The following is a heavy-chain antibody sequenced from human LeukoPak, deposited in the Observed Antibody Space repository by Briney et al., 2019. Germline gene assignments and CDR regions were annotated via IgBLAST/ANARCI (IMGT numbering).Heavy chain of an antibody. Sequence: PGGAVRLSCAASGFNVSNNYMNWVRQAPGKGLEWVSVIFGSGPTYYADSVKGRFTISRDTSKNALYLQMNSLRAEDTAVYYCAISGLGFGEFRGLDYWGQGTLVTVSS. CDR3: AISGLGFGEFRGLDY. V-gene: IGHV3-53*01. CDR1: GFNVSNNY. J-gene: IGHJ4*02. D-gene: IGHD3-10*01. CDR2: IFGSGPT.